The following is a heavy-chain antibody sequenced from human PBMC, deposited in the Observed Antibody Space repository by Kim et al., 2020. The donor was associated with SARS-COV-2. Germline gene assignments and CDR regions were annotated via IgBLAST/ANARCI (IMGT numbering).Heavy chain of an antibody. V-gene: IGHV3-23*03. CDR2: INSGGSST. Sequence: GGSLRLSCAASGFTFSNYALTWVRQAPGKGPEWVSVINSGGSSTYYADSVKGRFTISRDNSKNTLDLQMNSLRAEDTAVYYCARVRREGYFSSWLDAVDIWGLGTMVTASS. CDR1: GFTFSNYA. J-gene: IGHJ3*02. D-gene: IGHD6-13*01. CDR3: ARVRREGYFSSWLDAVDI.